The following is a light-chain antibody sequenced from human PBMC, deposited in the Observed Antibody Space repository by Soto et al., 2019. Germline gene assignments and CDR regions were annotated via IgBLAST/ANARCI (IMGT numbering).Light chain of an antibody. J-gene: IGKJ1*01. V-gene: IGKV3-20*01. Sequence: EIAMTPSPATLSVSPWQRSTLSFRASQSVSSNLAWYQQKPGQAPRLLIYGAYNRATGIPDRFSGSGSGTDFTLTISRLEPEDFAVYYCQQYGSSRTFGQGTKVDIK. CDR1: QSVSSN. CDR2: GAY. CDR3: QQYGSSRT.